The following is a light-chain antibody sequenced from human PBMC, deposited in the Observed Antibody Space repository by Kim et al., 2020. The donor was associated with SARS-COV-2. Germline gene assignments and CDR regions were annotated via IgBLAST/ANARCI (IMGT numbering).Light chain of an antibody. J-gene: IGLJ3*02. CDR3: SSYGGSSDLV. Sequence: GQSVTISCTGTSSDVGGYNYFSWYQQHPGKAPKLMISEVTKRPSGVPDRFSGSKSGDTASLTVSGLQAEDEADYFCSSYGGSSDLVFGGGTQLTVL. CDR1: SSDVGGYNY. CDR2: EVT. V-gene: IGLV2-8*01.